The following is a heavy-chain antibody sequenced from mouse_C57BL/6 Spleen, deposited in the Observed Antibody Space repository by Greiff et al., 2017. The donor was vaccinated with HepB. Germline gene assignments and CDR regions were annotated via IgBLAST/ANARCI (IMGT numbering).Heavy chain of an antibody. CDR1: GYSITSGYY. Sequence: VQLQQSGPGLVKPSQSLSLTCSVTGYSITSGYYWNWIRQFPGNKLEWMGYISYDGSNNYNQSLKNRISITRDTSKNQFFLKLNSVTTEDTATYYCASPYDYALAYWGQGTLVTVSA. V-gene: IGHV3-6*01. J-gene: IGHJ3*01. D-gene: IGHD2-4*01. CDR2: ISYDGSN. CDR3: ASPYDYALAY.